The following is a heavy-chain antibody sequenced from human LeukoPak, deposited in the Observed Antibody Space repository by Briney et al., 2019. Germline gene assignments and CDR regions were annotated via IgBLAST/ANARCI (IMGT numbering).Heavy chain of an antibody. D-gene: IGHD6-6*01. J-gene: IGHJ5*02. V-gene: IGHV3-11*01. CDR1: GFTFSDYY. CDR3: ARELYGSSSNWFDP. CDR2: ISSTGSAK. Sequence: GGSLGLSCEASGFTFSDYYMSWIRQAPGKGLEWVSYISSTGSAKYYADSVKGRFTISRDNAKNSLNLEMNSLRVEDTAVYYCARELYGSSSNWFDPWGQGTLVTVSS.